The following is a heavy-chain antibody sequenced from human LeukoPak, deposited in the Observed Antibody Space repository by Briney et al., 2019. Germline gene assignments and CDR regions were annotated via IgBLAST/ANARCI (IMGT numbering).Heavy chain of an antibody. CDR2: IYYSGST. CDR3: ARGPAMIVVVITTWISTTEYFQH. Sequence: SETLSLTCTVSGGSISSSSYYWGWIRQPPGKGLEWIGSIYYSGSTYYNPSLKSRVTISVDTSKNQFSLKLSSVTAADTAVYYCARGPAMIVVVITTWISTTEYFQHWGQGTLVTVSS. V-gene: IGHV4-39*01. D-gene: IGHD3-22*01. CDR1: GGSISSSSYY. J-gene: IGHJ1*01.